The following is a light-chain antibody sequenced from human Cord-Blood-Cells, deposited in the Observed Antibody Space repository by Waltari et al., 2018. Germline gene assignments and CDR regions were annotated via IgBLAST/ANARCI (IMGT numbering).Light chain of an antibody. CDR2: GKN. CDR3: NSRDSSGNHLV. CDR1: SLRSYY. J-gene: IGLJ2*01. Sequence: SELPQDPAVSVALGQTVRITCQGDSLRSYYASCYQQKPGQAPVLVIYGKNNRPSGIQDRFSGSSSGNTASLTITGAQAEDEADYYCNSRDSSGNHLVFGGGTKLTVL. V-gene: IGLV3-19*01.